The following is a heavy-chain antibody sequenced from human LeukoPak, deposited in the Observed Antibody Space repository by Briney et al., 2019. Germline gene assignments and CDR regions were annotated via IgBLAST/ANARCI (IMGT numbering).Heavy chain of an antibody. CDR3: ARGDWFDP. J-gene: IGHJ5*02. Sequence: ASVKVSCKASGYTFTSYDINWVRQAPGQGLEWMGWVSGYNGNTNYAQKFEGRVAMTTDTSSSTAYMELRSLKADDTAIYYCARGDWFDPWGQGTLVTVSS. CDR1: GYTFTSYD. D-gene: IGHD2-21*01. CDR2: VSGYNGNT. V-gene: IGHV1-18*01.